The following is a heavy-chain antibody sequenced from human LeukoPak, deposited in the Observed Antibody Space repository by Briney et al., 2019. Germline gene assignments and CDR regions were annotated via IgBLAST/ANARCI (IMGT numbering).Heavy chain of an antibody. D-gene: IGHD3-10*01. CDR2: ISYDGSDK. J-gene: IGHJ4*02. CDR1: GFTFSSHA. V-gene: IGHV3-30*03. Sequence: GGSLRLSCAASGFTFSSHAMHWVRQAPGKGLEWVAIISYDGSDKYYADSVKGRFTISRDNSKNTLNLQMNSLRAEDTAVYYCARGRGSGSYDYFDYWGQGTLVTVSS. CDR3: ARGRGSGSYDYFDY.